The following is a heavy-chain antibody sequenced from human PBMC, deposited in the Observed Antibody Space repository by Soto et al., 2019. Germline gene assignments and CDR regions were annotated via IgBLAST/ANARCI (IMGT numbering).Heavy chain of an antibody. J-gene: IGHJ4*02. Sequence: PGGSLRLSCAASGFTFSSYAMSWVRQAPGKGLEWVGRIKSKAAGGTTDYAAPVKGRFSISRDDSTNTLFLHINSLRTEDTGVYYCSYGAHQYFDYWGQGALVTVSS. CDR1: GFTFSSYA. CDR3: SYGAHQYFDY. D-gene: IGHD4-17*01. V-gene: IGHV3-15*01. CDR2: IKSKAAGGTT.